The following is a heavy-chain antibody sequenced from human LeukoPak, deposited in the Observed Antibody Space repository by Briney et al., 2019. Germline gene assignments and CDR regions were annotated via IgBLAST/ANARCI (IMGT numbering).Heavy chain of an antibody. V-gene: IGHV3-74*03. Sequence: PGGSLRLSCAASGFTFSSHWMHWVRQAPGKGLVWVSRINGDGSNTTYADSVKGRFTISRDNSKNTLDLQMSSLRAEDTAVYYCVKGSGSSSIYWGQGTLVTVSS. CDR3: VKGSGSSSIY. CDR1: GFTFSSHW. CDR2: INGDGSNT. D-gene: IGHD6-6*01. J-gene: IGHJ4*02.